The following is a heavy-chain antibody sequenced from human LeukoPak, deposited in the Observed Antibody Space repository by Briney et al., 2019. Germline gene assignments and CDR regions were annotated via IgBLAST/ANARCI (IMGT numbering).Heavy chain of an antibody. J-gene: IGHJ6*03. CDR2: ITNGGSTI. Sequence: PGGSLRLSCTASGFTFSDYNMNWVRQAPGKGLEWVSYITNGGSTIHHADSVKGRFTISRDNAKKTLYLQMNSLRAEDTALYYCARLSNPTGSHYYYMDVWGQGTTVTVSS. CDR1: GFTFSDYN. CDR3: ARLSNPTGSHYYYMDV. D-gene: IGHD4-11*01. V-gene: IGHV3-11*01.